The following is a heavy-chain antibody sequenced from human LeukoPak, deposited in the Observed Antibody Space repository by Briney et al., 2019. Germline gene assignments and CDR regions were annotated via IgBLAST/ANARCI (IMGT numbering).Heavy chain of an antibody. J-gene: IGHJ6*02. CDR1: GYTFTSYH. V-gene: IGHV1-46*01. CDR3: ARGTTKGATGYYYYGMDV. CDR2: INPSGGST. Sequence: ASVKVSCKASGYTFTSYHMHWVRQAPGQGLEWMGKINPSGGSTSYAQKFQGRVTMTRDTSTSTVFMEMSSLRSEDTAVYYCARGTTKGATGYYYYGMDVWGQGTTVTVSS. D-gene: IGHD5-12*01.